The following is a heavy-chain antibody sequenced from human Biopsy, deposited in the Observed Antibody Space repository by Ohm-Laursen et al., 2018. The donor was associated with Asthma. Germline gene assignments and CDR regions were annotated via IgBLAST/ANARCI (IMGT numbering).Heavy chain of an antibody. D-gene: IGHD3-22*01. J-gene: IGHJ4*02. CDR3: ARGDSSNWSHYYFDY. CDR2: IYSGGTP. V-gene: IGHV3-53*01. Sequence: GSLRLSCAASGFAVSRDYMFWVRQAPGKGLEWVSVIYSGGTPHTADSVRGRFTISRDYSKNTLYLQMHSLRAEDTAAYYCARGDSSNWSHYYFDYWGQGTLVTVSS. CDR1: GFAVSRDY.